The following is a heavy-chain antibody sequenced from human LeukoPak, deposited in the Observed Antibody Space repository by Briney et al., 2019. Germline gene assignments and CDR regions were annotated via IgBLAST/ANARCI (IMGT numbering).Heavy chain of an antibody. CDR1: GGSISTYY. Sequence: SETLSLTCTVSGGSISTYYWSWIRQPPGKGLEWIGYIYNSGSTNYNPSLKSRVTISVDTSKNQFSLKLSSVTAADTAVYYCARGLVGGDYYFDYWGQGTLVTASS. CDR2: IYNSGST. V-gene: IGHV4-59*01. D-gene: IGHD2-21*02. J-gene: IGHJ4*02. CDR3: ARGLVGGDYYFDY.